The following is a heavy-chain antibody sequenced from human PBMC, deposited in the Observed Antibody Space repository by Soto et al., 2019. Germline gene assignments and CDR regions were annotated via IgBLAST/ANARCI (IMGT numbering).Heavy chain of an antibody. J-gene: IGHJ6*02. Sequence: SETLSLTCTVSGGSISSGGYYWSWIRQHPGKGLEWIGYIYYSGSTYHNPSLKSRVTISVDTSKNQFSLKLSSVTAADTAVYYCARATSRSAAGNYYYYGMDVWGQGTTVTVSS. CDR3: ARATSRSAAGNYYYYGMDV. V-gene: IGHV4-31*03. D-gene: IGHD6-13*01. CDR2: IYYSGST. CDR1: GGSISSGGYY.